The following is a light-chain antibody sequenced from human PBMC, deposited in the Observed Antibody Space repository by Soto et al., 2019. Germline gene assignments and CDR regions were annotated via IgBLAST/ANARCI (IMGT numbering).Light chain of an antibody. CDR2: GTS. Sequence: EIVLTQSPGTLSLSPGERATLSCRASQSVNSGYLAWYQQKPGQAPRLLIYGTSTRAAGIPDRFSGSGSGTDFTLTITRMEPEYVELDSYQQYLASPAWTFGQGTKVE. J-gene: IGKJ1*01. V-gene: IGKV3-20*01. CDR1: QSVNSGY. CDR3: QQYLASPAWT.